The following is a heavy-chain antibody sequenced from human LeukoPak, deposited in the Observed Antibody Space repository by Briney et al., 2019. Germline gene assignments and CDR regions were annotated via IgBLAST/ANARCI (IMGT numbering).Heavy chain of an antibody. D-gene: IGHD6-13*01. CDR2: ISASSTII. J-gene: IGHJ4*02. CDR1: GFTFSGNS. CDR3: TTSRHSSSWYYNDY. V-gene: IGHV3-48*01. Sequence: GGSLTLSCVGSGFTFSGNSMNWVRQGPGRGLEWVSHISASSTIIHYADSVKGRVTISRDNAKNSVFLQMNRLRVEDTAVYYCTTSRHSSSWYYNDYWGQGILVTVS.